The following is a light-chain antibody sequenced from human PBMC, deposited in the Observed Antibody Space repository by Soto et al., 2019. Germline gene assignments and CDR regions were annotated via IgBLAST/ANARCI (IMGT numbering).Light chain of an antibody. CDR3: QQRSTWPPFP. CDR1: HNFSNY. J-gene: IGKJ4*01. CDR2: DAS. V-gene: IGKV3-11*01. Sequence: EIVLTQSPATLSLSPGERATLSCTASHNFSNYLAWYQQKPGQTPRLLIYDASIRATGIPARFSGGGSGTDFTLTISGLEPEDFAVYYCQQRSTWPPFPLGGGTKVGIK.